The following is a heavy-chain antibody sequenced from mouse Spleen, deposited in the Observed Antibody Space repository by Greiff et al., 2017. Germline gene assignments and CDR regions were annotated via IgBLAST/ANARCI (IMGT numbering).Heavy chain of an antibody. Sequence: EVQRVESGPELVKPGDSVKISCKASGYSFTGYFMNWVMQSHGKSLEWIGRINPYNGDTFYNQKFKGKATLTVDKSSSTAHMELRSLTSEDSAVYYCASDGYGAYWGQGTLVTVSA. D-gene: IGHD2-2*01. CDR3: ASDGYGAY. CDR1: GYSFTGYF. V-gene: IGHV1-20*01. J-gene: IGHJ3*01. CDR2: INPYNGDT.